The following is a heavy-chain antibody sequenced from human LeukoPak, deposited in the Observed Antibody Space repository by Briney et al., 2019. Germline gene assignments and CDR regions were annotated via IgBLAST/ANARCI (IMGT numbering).Heavy chain of an antibody. J-gene: IGHJ5*02. V-gene: IGHV1-69*04. Sequence: SVKVSCKASGYTFTGYYMRWVRQAPGQGLEWMGRIIPILGIANYAQKFQGRVTITADKSTSTAYMELSSLRSEDTAVYYCARDLRSVVVVAATHWFDPWGQGTLVTVSS. CDR1: GYTFTGYY. D-gene: IGHD2-15*01. CDR2: IIPILGIA. CDR3: ARDLRSVVVVAATHWFDP.